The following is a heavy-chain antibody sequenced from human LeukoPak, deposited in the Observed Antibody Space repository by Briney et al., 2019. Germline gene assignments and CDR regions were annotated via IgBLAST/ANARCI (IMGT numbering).Heavy chain of an antibody. V-gene: IGHV3-48*03. CDR2: ISSSGSTI. Sequence: GGSLRHSCAASGFTYYSYEMNWVRQAPGKGLEWVSYISSSGSTIYYADSVKGRFTISRDNAKNSLYLQMNSLRAEDTAVYYCATRYCSSTSCDRHKNGIDPWGQGTLVTVSS. CDR1: GFTYYSYE. J-gene: IGHJ5*02. D-gene: IGHD2-2*01. CDR3: ATRYCSSTSCDRHKNGIDP.